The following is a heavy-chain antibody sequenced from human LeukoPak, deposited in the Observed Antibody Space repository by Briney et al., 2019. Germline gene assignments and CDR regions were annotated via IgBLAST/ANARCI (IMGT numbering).Heavy chain of an antibody. D-gene: IGHD6-19*01. V-gene: IGHV4-34*01. CDR3: ARDYSSGLWYYGMDV. Sequence: SETLSLTCAVYGGSFSGYYWSWIRQPPGKGLEWIGEINHSGSTNYNPSLKSRVTISVDTSKNQFSLKLSSVTAADTAVYYCARDYSSGLWYYGMDVWGQGTTVTVSS. CDR1: GGSFSGYY. J-gene: IGHJ6*02. CDR2: INHSGST.